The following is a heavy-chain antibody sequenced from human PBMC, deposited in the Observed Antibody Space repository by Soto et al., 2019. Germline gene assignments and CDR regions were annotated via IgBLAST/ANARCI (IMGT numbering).Heavy chain of an antibody. CDR1: GYTFTGYY. CDR2: INPNSGGT. Sequence: ASVKVSCKASGYTFTGYYMHWVRQAPGQGLEWMGWINPNSGGTNYAQKFQGWVTMTRDTSISTAYMELSRLRSDDTAVYYFASVSGAGLVAAVAEPNWFDPWGQGTLVTVSS. CDR3: ASVSGAGLVAAVAEPNWFDP. J-gene: IGHJ5*02. V-gene: IGHV1-2*04. D-gene: IGHD6-19*01.